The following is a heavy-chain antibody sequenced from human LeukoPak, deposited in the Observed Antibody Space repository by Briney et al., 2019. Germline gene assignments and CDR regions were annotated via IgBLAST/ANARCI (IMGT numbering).Heavy chain of an antibody. D-gene: IGHD3-3*01. V-gene: IGHV4-59*01. CDR2: IYYSGST. CDR1: GGSISSYY. Sequence: SETLSLTCTVSGGSISSYYWSWIRQPPGKGLEWIGYIYYSGSTNYNPSLKSRVTISVDTSKNQFSLKLSSVTAADTAVYYCARVFSYPLRAPFDPWGQGTLVTASS. CDR3: ARVFSYPLRAPFDP. J-gene: IGHJ5*02.